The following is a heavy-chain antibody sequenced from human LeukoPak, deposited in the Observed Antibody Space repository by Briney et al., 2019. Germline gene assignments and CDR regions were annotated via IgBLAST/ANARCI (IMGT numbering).Heavy chain of an antibody. D-gene: IGHD2-21*01. Sequence: ASVKVSCKTSGYSFTDYYMHWVRQAPGQGLEWMGWINTNSGGTSSAQKFQGRVTMTRDTSITTVYMEVSWLTSDDTAIYYCARADRLHGGPYLIGPWGQGTLVTVSS. J-gene: IGHJ5*02. CDR1: GYSFTDYY. CDR2: INTNSGGT. V-gene: IGHV1-2*02. CDR3: ARADRLHGGPYLIGP.